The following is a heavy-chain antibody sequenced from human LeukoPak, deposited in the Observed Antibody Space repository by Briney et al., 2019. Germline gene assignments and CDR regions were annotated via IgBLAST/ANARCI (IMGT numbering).Heavy chain of an antibody. D-gene: IGHD6-19*01. CDR2: INAGNGNT. CDR3: AGAVSSGWPLDY. J-gene: IGHJ4*02. CDR1: GYTCTSYA. Sequence: ASVKVSCKASGYTCTSYAMHWVRQAPGQRLEWMGWINAGNGNTKYSQKFQGRVTITRDTSASTAYMELSSLRSEDTAVYYCAGAVSSGWPLDYWGQGTLVTVSS. V-gene: IGHV1-3*01.